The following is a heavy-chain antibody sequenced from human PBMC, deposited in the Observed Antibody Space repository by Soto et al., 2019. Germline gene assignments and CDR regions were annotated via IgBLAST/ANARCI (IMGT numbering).Heavy chain of an antibody. V-gene: IGHV1-69*13. D-gene: IGHD2-2*01. CDR3: ASVPAAMSDYYGMDV. CDR2: IIPIFGTA. Sequence: VASVEVSCKASGGTFSSYAISCVRQAPGQGLEWMGGIIPIFGTANYAQKFQGRVTITADESTSTAYMELSSLRSEDTAVYYCASVPAAMSDYYGMDVWGQGTTVTVSS. CDR1: GGTFSSYA. J-gene: IGHJ6*02.